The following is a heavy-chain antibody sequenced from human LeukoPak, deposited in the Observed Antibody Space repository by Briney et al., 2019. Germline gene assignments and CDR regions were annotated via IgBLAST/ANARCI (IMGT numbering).Heavy chain of an antibody. J-gene: IGHJ4*02. Sequence: GASVKLSCTASGYTFTSYGISGGREAPGQGLESMGWFSAYNGNTNYEQTLTGRGTLTTATATTTAYMELRSMRSDDTAVYYCARFYGGYDYFDYWGQGTLVTVPS. CDR2: FSAYNGNT. CDR3: ARFYGGYDYFDY. D-gene: IGHD4-17*01. CDR1: GYTFTSYG. V-gene: IGHV1-18*01.